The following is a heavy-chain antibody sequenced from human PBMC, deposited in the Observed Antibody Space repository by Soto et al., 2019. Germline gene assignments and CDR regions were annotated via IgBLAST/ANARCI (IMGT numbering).Heavy chain of an antibody. J-gene: IGHJ3*02. Sequence: ASVKVSCKASGYTFTSYDINWVRQATGQGLEWMGWMNPNSGNTGYAQKFQGRVTMTRNTSISTAYMELSSLRSEDTAVYYCARGLWVQLEREGLSAFDIWGQGTMVTVSS. V-gene: IGHV1-8*01. CDR2: MNPNSGNT. CDR1: GYTFTSYD. CDR3: ARGLWVQLEREGLSAFDI. D-gene: IGHD1-1*01.